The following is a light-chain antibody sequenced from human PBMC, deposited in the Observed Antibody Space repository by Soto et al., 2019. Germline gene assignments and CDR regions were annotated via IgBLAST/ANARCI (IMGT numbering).Light chain of an antibody. CDR1: QGISSY. CDR2: AAS. J-gene: IGKJ1*01. CDR3: QHLNSYPRA. V-gene: IGKV1-9*01. Sequence: IQLTQSPSSLSASVGDRVTITCRASQGISSYLAWYQQDPGKAPKLLIYAASTLQSGVPSRFSGSGSGTDFTLTISSLQPEDFATYFCQHLNSYPRAFGQGTKVEIK.